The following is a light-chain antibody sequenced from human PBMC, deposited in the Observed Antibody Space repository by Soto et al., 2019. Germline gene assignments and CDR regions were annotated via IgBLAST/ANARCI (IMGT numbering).Light chain of an antibody. Sequence: VLTQPASVSGSPGQSITISCTGTSSDVGGYNYVSWYQQHPGKAPKVMIYEVSNRPSGVSNRFSGSKSGNTASLTISGLQAEDEADYYCNSYSSTTPLYVFGTGTKVTVL. CDR2: EVS. CDR3: NSYSSTTPLYV. CDR1: SSDVGGYNY. V-gene: IGLV2-14*01. J-gene: IGLJ1*01.